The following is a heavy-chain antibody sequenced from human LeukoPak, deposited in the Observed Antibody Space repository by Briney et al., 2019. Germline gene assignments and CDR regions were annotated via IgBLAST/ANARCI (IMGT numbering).Heavy chain of an antibody. D-gene: IGHD6-19*01. CDR1: GGFISSGGYY. J-gene: IGHJ4*02. Sequence: SQTLSLTCTVSGGFISSGGYYWSWIRQHRGKGLEWIGYIYYSGSTYYTPSLKSRVTISVDTSKNQFSLKLSSVTAADTAVYYCARGTSSGLNDYWGQGTLVTVSS. CDR3: ARGTSSGLNDY. CDR2: IYYSGST. V-gene: IGHV4-31*03.